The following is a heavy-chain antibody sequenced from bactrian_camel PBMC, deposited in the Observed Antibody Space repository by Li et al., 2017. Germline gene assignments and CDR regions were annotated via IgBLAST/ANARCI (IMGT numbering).Heavy chain of an antibody. Sequence: VQLVESGGGLVQPGGSLRLSCAASGFTFSTYSMYWVRQAPEKGLEWVSIINNVGSITHYASSVKGRFTISRDNAKNTVYLQMNSLKTEDMAMFYCAKKSKLYGGSWAFDYWGQGTQVTVS. V-gene: IGHV3S1*01. J-gene: IGHJ4*01. CDR2: INNVGSIT. CDR3: AKKSKLYGGSWAFDY. CDR1: GFTFSTYS. D-gene: IGHD6*01.